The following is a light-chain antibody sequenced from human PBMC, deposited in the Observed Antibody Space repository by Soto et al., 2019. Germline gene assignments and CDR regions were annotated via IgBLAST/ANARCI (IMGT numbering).Light chain of an antibody. V-gene: IGKV1-39*01. CDR3: QQSYSTPWT. J-gene: IGKJ1*01. CDR1: QSISSY. Sequence: DIQITQSPSSLSASVGDRVTITCRASQSISSYLNWYQQKPGNAPKLLIYAASSLQSGVPSRFSGSGSGTDFTLTISSLQPEDFATYYCQQSYSTPWTFGQGTKV. CDR2: AAS.